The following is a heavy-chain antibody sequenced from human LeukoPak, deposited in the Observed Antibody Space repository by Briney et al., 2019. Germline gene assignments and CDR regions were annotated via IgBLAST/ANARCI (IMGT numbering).Heavy chain of an antibody. V-gene: IGHV3-48*04. J-gene: IGHJ6*03. CDR3: ARGGRIVVVPAAIPHYYYYMDV. Sequence: GGSLRLSCAASGFTFSSYSMNWVRQAPGKGLEWVSYISSSSSTIYYADSVKGRFTISRDNAKNSLYLQMNSLRAEDTAVYYCARGGRIVVVPAAIPHYYYYMDVWGKGTTVTVSS. CDR2: ISSSSSTI. D-gene: IGHD2-2*01. CDR1: GFTFSSYS.